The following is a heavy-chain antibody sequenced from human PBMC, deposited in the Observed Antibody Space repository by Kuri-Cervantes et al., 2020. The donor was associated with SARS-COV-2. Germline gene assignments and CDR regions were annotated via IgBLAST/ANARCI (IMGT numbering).Heavy chain of an antibody. CDR3: ARDQTYYYDSSGYPGDY. J-gene: IGHJ4*02. CDR1: GFTFSSYS. V-gene: IGHV3-48*02. Sequence: GESLKISCAASGFTFSSYSMNWVRQAPGKGLEWVSYISSSTIYYADAVKGRFTISRDNAKNSLYLQMNSLRDEDTAVYYCARDQTYYYDSSGYPGDYWGQGTLVTVSS. D-gene: IGHD3-22*01. CDR2: ISSSTI.